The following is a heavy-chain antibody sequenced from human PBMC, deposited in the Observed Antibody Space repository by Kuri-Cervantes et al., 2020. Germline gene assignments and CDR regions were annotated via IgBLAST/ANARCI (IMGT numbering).Heavy chain of an antibody. CDR3: ARGVVPAAIRGWDHYYMDV. V-gene: IGHV1-69*05. CDR1: GGTFSSYG. D-gene: IGHD2-2*01. J-gene: IGHJ6*03. Sequence: SVKVSCKASGGTFSSYGFSWVRQAPGQGLEWMGGIIPIFDTAKYAQKFQGRVTITTDESTSTAYMELSSLRSEDTAVYYCARGVVPAAIRGWDHYYMDVWGKGTTVTVSS. CDR2: IIPIFDTA.